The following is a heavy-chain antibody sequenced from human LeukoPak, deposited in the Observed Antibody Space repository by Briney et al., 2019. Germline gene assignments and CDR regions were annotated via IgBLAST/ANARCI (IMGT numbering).Heavy chain of an antibody. CDR1: GGTFSSYA. J-gene: IGHJ5*02. CDR3: ARNSKAQGLRGDPLFNWFDP. D-gene: IGHD3-10*01. V-gene: IGHV1-69*05. Sequence: ASVKVSCKASGGTFSSYAISWVRQAPGQGLEWMGGIIPIFGTANYAQKFQGRVTITTDESTSTAYMELSSLRSEDTAVYYCARNSKAQGLRGDPLFNWFDPWGQGTLVTVSS. CDR2: IIPIFGTA.